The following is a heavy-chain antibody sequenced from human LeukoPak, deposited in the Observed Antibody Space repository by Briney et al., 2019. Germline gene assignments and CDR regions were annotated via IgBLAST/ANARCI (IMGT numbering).Heavy chain of an antibody. J-gene: IGHJ3*02. CDR2: IYHSGST. CDR1: GGSISSSNW. D-gene: IGHD3-22*01. CDR3: ARELTDYYDSSGYPI. Sequence: PSGTLSPTCAVSGGSISSSNWWSWVRQPPGKGLEWIGEIYHSGSTNYNPSLKSRVTISVDKSKNQFSLKLSSVTAADTAVYYCARELTDYYDSSGYPIWGQGTMVTVSS. V-gene: IGHV4-4*02.